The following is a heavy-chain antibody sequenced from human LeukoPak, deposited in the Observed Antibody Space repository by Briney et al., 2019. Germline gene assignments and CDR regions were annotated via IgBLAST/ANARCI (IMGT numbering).Heavy chain of an antibody. J-gene: IGHJ4*02. D-gene: IGHD2-2*02. V-gene: IGHV4-34*01. CDR1: GVSFSGYY. CDR3: ARGGEDIVVVPAAIGSDY. CDR2: INHSGST. Sequence: SETLSLTCAVYGVSFSGYYWSWIRQPPGKGLEWIGEINHSGSTNYNPSLKSRVTISVDTSKNQFSLKLSSVTAADTAVYYCARGGEDIVVVPAAIGSDYWGQGTLVTVSS.